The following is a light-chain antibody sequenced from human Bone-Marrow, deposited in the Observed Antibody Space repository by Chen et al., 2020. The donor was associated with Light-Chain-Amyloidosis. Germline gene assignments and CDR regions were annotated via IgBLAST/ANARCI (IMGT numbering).Light chain of an antibody. CDR3: HQYYNTPWA. J-gene: IGKJ1*01. V-gene: IGKV4-1*01. CDR2: WAS. Sequence: DIVLTQSPDSLAVSLGERATINCKSSQTLFYSANNNNYLAWYQQKPRQPPKLLIYWASTRESGVPDRVSGSGSGTDFTLTISSLQAEDVAVYYCHQYYNTPWAFGQGTKVEIK. CDR1: QTLFYSANNNNY.